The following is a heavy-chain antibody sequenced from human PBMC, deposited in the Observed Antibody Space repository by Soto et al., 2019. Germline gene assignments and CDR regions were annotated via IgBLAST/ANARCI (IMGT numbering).Heavy chain of an antibody. CDR2: IYYSGST. CDR3: ARDPMTTVTTGGVGGFDY. D-gene: IGHD4-17*01. Sequence: SETLSLTCTVSGGSISSGDYYWSWIRQPPGKGLEWIGYIYYSGSTYYNPSLKSRVTISVDASKNQFSLKLSSVTAADTAVYYCARDPMTTVTTGGVGGFDYWGQGTLVTVSS. CDR1: GGSISSGDYY. V-gene: IGHV4-30-4*01. J-gene: IGHJ4*02.